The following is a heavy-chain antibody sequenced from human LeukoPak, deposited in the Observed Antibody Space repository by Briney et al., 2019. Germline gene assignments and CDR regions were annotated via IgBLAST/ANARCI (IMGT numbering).Heavy chain of an antibody. CDR3: ASVYDSSGFDY. CDR1: GFTVSSNY. J-gene: IGHJ4*02. D-gene: IGHD3-22*01. CDR2: IYSGGST. V-gene: IGHV3-66*01. Sequence: GGSLRLSCAASGFTVSSNYMGWVRQAPGKGLERVSVIYSGGSTYYADSVKGRFTISRDNSKNTLYLQMNSLRAEDTAVYYCASVYDSSGFDYWGQGTLVTVSS.